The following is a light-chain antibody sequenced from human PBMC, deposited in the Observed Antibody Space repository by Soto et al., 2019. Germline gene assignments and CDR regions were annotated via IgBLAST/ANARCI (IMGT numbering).Light chain of an antibody. J-gene: IGKJ1*01. CDR2: GAS. CDR1: QSVNSN. V-gene: IGKV3-15*01. Sequence: EIVMTQSPATLSVSPGERATLSCRASQSVNSNLAWYQQKRGQAPRLLIYGASTRATGIPARFSGSGSGTEFTLTISSLQSEDFAVYYCQQYNNWPRPFGQGTKVEIK. CDR3: QQYNNWPRP.